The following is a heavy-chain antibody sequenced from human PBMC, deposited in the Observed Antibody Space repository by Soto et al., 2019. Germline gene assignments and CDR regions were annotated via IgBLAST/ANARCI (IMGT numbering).Heavy chain of an antibody. CDR2: MNPNRGNT. CDR1: GYTFTSYD. Sequence: QVQLVQSGAEVKKPGASVKVSCKASGYTFTSYDINWVRQATGQGLEWMGWMNPNRGNTGYAQKFQGRVTMTRNTSIGTAYMELSSLRSEDTAVYYWARVDDYGDCVDYWGQGTLVTVSS. V-gene: IGHV1-8*01. D-gene: IGHD4-17*01. CDR3: ARVDDYGDCVDY. J-gene: IGHJ4*02.